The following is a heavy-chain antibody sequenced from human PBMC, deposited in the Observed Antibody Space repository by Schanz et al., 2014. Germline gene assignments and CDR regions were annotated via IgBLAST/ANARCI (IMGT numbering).Heavy chain of an antibody. Sequence: EVQLVQSGGGLVQPGGSLRLSCAASGFTFSSHWMHWVRQDPGKGLVWVARINSVGSNTDYADSVTGRFTISRDSAKNSLYLQMNSLRVEDTAVYYCANNWNLDYWGQGTLVTVSS. V-gene: IGHV3-74*01. CDR3: ANNWNLDY. CDR2: INSVGSNT. J-gene: IGHJ4*02. D-gene: IGHD1-20*01. CDR1: GFTFSSHW.